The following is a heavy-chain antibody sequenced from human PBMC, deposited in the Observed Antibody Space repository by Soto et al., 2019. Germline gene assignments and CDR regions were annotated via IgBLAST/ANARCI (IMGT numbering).Heavy chain of an antibody. Sequence: GGSLRLSCTASGFTFGDYAMSWFRQAPGKGLEWVGFIRSKAYGGTTEYAASVKGRFTISRDDSKSIAYLQMNSLKTEDTAVYYCTRADYGDYFYYYYYMDVWGKGTTVTVSS. CDR1: GFTFGDYA. D-gene: IGHD4-17*01. CDR3: TRADYGDYFYYYYYMDV. CDR2: IRSKAYGGTT. V-gene: IGHV3-49*03. J-gene: IGHJ6*03.